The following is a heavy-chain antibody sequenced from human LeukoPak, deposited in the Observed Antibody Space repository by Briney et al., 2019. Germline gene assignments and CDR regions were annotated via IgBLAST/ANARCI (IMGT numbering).Heavy chain of an antibody. J-gene: IGHJ5*02. CDR1: GFTFSSFT. Sequence: GGSLRLSCAASGFTFSSFTMTWVRQAPGKGLEWVSAIGGRGGSTYYADSLEGQFTIARDNSKDMVYLQMNSLKVEDTAIYYCGKEGGAWGQGTKVTVSS. CDR3: GKEGGA. V-gene: IGHV3-23*01. CDR2: IGGRGGST. D-gene: IGHD3-16*01.